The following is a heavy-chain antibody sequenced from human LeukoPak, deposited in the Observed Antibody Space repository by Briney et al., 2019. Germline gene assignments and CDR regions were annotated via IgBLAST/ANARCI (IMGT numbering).Heavy chain of an antibody. CDR1: GFTFRSYE. CDR3: ARGYGLGI. J-gene: IGHJ3*02. V-gene: IGHV3-48*03. Sequence: GGSLRLSCGASGFTFRSYEMNWVRQAPGQGLEWVSYISSCGSTIYCADSVKGRFTISRDNAENSLYLQMNSLRAEDTAVYCCARGYGLGIWGQGTMVTVSS. CDR2: ISSCGSTI.